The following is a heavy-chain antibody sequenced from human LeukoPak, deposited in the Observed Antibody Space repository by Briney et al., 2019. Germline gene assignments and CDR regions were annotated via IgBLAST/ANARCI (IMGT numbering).Heavy chain of an antibody. V-gene: IGHV4-4*02. CDR3: ARLANYYYYDSSGYEIFDY. CDR1: GGSISSSNW. CDR2: IYHSGST. J-gene: IGHJ4*02. Sequence: SGTLSLTCAVSGGSISSSNWWSWVRQPPGKGLEWIGEIYHSGSTNYNPSLKSRVTISVDKSKNQFSLKLSSVTAADTAVYYCARLANYYYYDSSGYEIFDYWGQGTLVTVSS. D-gene: IGHD3-22*01.